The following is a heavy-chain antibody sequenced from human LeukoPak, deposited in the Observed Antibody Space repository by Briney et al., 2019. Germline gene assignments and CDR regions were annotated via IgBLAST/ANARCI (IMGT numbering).Heavy chain of an antibody. CDR1: GYTLTELS. D-gene: IGHD3-16*01. CDR3: AREGTGDGMDV. CDR2: FDPEDGET. V-gene: IGHV1-24*01. Sequence: ASVKVSCKVSGYTLTELSMHWMRQAPGKGLEWMGGFDPEDGETIYAQKLQGRVTMTTDTSTSTAYMELRSLRSDDTAVYYCAREGTGDGMDVWGQGTTVTVSS. J-gene: IGHJ6*02.